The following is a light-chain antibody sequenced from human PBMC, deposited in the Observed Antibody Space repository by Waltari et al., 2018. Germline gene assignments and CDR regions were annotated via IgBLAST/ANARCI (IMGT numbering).Light chain of an antibody. CDR3: NSYTSISTLV. CDR2: DVS. Sequence: QSALTQPASVSGSPGQSITISCTGTSSDVGGSNYVSWYQQHPGKAPKLMIYDVSERPSGVSNRFSGSKSGNTASLTISGLQAEDKADYYCNSYTSISTLVFGGGTKLTVL. CDR1: SSDVGGSNY. V-gene: IGLV2-14*01. J-gene: IGLJ2*01.